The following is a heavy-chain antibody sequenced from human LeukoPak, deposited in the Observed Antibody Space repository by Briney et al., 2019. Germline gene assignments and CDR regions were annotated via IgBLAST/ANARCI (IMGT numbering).Heavy chain of an antibody. CDR1: GGSFSGYY. J-gene: IGHJ4*02. Sequence: SETLSLTCAVYGGSFSGYYWSWIRHPPGKGLEWIGEINHSGSTNYNPSLKSRVTISVDTSKNQFSLKLSSVTAADTAVYYCARGPRIQLWFVLFDYWGQGALVTVSS. V-gene: IGHV4-34*01. CDR3: ARGPRIQLWFVLFDY. D-gene: IGHD5-18*01. CDR2: INHSGST.